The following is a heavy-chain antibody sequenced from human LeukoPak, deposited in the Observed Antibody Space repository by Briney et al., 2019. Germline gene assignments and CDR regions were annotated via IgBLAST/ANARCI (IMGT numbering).Heavy chain of an antibody. CDR2: ISYDGSNK. J-gene: IGHJ4*02. Sequence: GGSLRLSCAASGFTFSSYAMHWVRQAPGKGLEWVAVISYDGSNKYYADSVKGRFTISRDNSKNTLYLQMNSLRAEDTAVYYCASTPKPYGSGSYWYGAAFDYWGQGTLVTVSS. CDR3: ASTPKPYGSGSYWYGAAFDY. V-gene: IGHV3-30-3*01. CDR1: GFTFSSYA. D-gene: IGHD3-10*01.